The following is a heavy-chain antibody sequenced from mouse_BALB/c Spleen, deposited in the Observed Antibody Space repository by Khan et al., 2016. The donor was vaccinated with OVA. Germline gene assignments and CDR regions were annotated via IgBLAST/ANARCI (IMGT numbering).Heavy chain of an antibody. CDR3: ARMEKIVATYFDY. CDR1: GYTFTSYW. V-gene: IGHV1S81*02. CDR2: TNPTNGRT. D-gene: IGHD1-1*01. Sequence: QVQLKQSGAELVKAGASVKMSCKASGYTFTSYWMHWVKQRLGQGLEWFAETNPTNGRTYYNEKFKSKATLTVDKSSSTAYMLLSGPTFEDSAVYYCARMEKIVATYFDYWGQGTTLTVSS. J-gene: IGHJ2*01.